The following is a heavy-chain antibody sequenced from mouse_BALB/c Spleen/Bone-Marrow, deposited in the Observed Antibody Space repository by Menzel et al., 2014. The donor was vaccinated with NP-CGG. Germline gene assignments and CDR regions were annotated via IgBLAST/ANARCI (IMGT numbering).Heavy chain of an antibody. CDR3: AKNSYDAMDY. CDR1: GFSLTTFG. V-gene: IGHV2-9*01. J-gene: IGHJ4*01. CDR2: IWADGSK. Sequence: VQLQQSGPGLVAPSQSLSITCTVSGFSLTTFGVDWVRQPPGKGLEWLGVIWADGSKSYNSALMSRLSIRKDNSRSQVFLKMNSLQTDDTAMYYCAKNSYDAMDYWGQGTSVTVSS.